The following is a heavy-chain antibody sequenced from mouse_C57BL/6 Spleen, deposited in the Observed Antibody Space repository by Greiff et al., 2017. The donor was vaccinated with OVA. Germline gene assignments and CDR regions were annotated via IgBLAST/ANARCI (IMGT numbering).Heavy chain of an antibody. J-gene: IGHJ4*01. CDR1: GFTFSSYG. CDR3: ARHDYYYAMDY. Sequence: EVQLVESGGDLVKPGGSLKLSCAASGFTFSSYGMSWGRQTPDKRLEWVATISSGGSYTYYPDSVKGRFTISRDNAKNTLYLQMSSLKSEDTAMYYCARHDYYYAMDYWGQGTSVTVSS. D-gene: IGHD2-4*01. V-gene: IGHV5-6*01. CDR2: ISSGGSYT.